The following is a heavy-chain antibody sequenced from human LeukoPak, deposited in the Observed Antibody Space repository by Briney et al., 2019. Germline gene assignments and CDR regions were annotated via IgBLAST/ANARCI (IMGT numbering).Heavy chain of an antibody. Sequence: GGSLRLSCSASGFTFSSYAMHWVRQAPGKGLEYVSAISSNGGSTYYADSVKGRFTISRDNSKNTLYLQMNSLRPDDTAVYYCARCTASCYANAFDVWGQGTLLTVSS. CDR1: GFTFSSYA. CDR2: ISSNGGST. D-gene: IGHD2-2*01. CDR3: ARCTASCYANAFDV. J-gene: IGHJ3*01. V-gene: IGHV3-64*04.